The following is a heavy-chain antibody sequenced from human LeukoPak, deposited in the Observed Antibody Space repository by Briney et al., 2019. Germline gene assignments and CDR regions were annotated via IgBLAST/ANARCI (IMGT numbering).Heavy chain of an antibody. Sequence: PSETLSLTCAVYGGSFSGYYWSWIRQPPGKGLEWIGEINHSGSTNYNPSLKSRVTISVDTSKNQFSLKLSSVTAADTAVYYCAREYCGGDCYRKRKYYFDYWGQGTLVTVSS. CDR1: GGSFSGYY. CDR2: INHSGST. V-gene: IGHV4-34*01. J-gene: IGHJ4*02. D-gene: IGHD2-21*02. CDR3: AREYCGGDCYRKRKYYFDY.